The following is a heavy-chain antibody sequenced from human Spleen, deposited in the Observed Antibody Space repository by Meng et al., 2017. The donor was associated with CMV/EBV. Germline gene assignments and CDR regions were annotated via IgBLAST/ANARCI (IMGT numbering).Heavy chain of an antibody. D-gene: IGHD3-22*01. J-gene: IGHJ4*02. V-gene: IGHV3-7*01. CDR2: IKEDGSEK. CDR1: GFTFGDYA. Sequence: GGSLRLSCTGSGFTFGDYAMSWVRQAPGRGLEGVANIKEDGSEKYYVDSVKGRFTISRDNAKNSLYLQMNSLRADDTAVYYCARTYYYDSSSYRPFDYWGQGTLVTVSS. CDR3: ARTYYYDSSSYRPFDY.